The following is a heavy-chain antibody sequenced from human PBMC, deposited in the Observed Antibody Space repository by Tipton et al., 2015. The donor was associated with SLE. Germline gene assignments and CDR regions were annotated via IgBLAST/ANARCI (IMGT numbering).Heavy chain of an antibody. D-gene: IGHD2-8*01. CDR2: ITNNGNT. CDR3: ARHDTNYGRNWFDP. Sequence: TLSLTCTVSGGSISGSNYYWDWIRQPPGKGPARIGRITNNGNTYYIPSLQSRVTMSVDTSKNHFSLKLSSVTAADTAVYYCARHDTNYGRNWFDPWGQGTLVTVSS. V-gene: IGHV4-39*01. CDR1: GGSISGSNYY. J-gene: IGHJ5*02.